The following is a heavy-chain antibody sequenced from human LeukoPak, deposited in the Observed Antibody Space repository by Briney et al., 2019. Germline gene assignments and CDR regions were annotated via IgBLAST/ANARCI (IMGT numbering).Heavy chain of an antibody. J-gene: IGHJ4*02. V-gene: IGHV3-15*01. CDR2: IRSKTEGETK. Sequence: GGSLRLSCAVSRITFRNAWMSWVRQAPGKGLEWVARIRSKTEGETKEYAASVKGRFTISRDDSRSRLYLQMNSLKTVDTAVYYCATGVVTGTSRWGQGTLVTVSS. CDR3: ATGVVTGTSR. D-gene: IGHD1-1*01. CDR1: RITFRNAW.